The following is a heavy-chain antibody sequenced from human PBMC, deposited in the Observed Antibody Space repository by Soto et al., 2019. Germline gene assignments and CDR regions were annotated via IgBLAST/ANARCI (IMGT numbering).Heavy chain of an antibody. CDR2: IYYSGST. D-gene: IGHD6-6*01. Sequence: LSLTCTVSGGSISSYYWSWIRQPPGKGLEWIGYIYYSGSTNYNPSLKSRVTISVDTSKNQFSLKLSSVTAADTAVYYCAREVRYSSSSRDYYYYGMDVWGQGTTVTVSS. V-gene: IGHV4-59*01. CDR3: AREVRYSSSSRDYYYYGMDV. J-gene: IGHJ6*02. CDR1: GGSISSYY.